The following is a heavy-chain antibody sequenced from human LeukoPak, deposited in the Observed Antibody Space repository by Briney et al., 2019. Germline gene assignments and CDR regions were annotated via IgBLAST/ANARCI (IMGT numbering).Heavy chain of an antibody. CDR2: LSGSGITT. V-gene: IGHV3-23*01. J-gene: IGHJ4*02. D-gene: IGHD5-12*01. CDR1: GFTFSNSA. Sequence: PGGPLRLSCAASGFTFSNSAMSWVREAPGKGLEWVSTLSGSGITTYYADSVKGRFTISRDNSKNTLYLQMSSLRAEDTAMYYCARDRLATLNTFHIDYWGQGTLVTVSS. CDR3: ARDRLATLNTFHIDY.